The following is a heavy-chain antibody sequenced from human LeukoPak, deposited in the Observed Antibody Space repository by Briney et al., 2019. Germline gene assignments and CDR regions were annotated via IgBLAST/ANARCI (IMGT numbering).Heavy chain of an antibody. D-gene: IGHD3-10*01. J-gene: IGHJ3*02. CDR1: GGTFSSYA. CDR3: ARDGLLAAAFDI. V-gene: IGHV1-69*06. Sequence: SVKVSCKASGGTFSSYAISWVRQAPGQGLEWMGGIIPIFGTANYAQKFQGRVTITADKSTSTAYMELSSLRSEDTAVYYCARDGLLAAAFDIWGQGTMVTVSS. CDR2: IIPIFGTA.